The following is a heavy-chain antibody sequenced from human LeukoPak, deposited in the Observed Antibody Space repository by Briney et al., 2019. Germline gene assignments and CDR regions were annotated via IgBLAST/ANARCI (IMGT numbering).Heavy chain of an antibody. Sequence: SVKVSCKASGYTFTSYAMNWVRQAPGQGLEWMGRIIPMLGTPNYAQKFQGRITITADKSTNTASMELSSLRFEDTAVYYCASGGVVTNPWGQYQFDYWGQGTLVTVSS. CDR2: IIPMLGTP. D-gene: IGHD3-22*01. J-gene: IGHJ4*02. V-gene: IGHV1-69*04. CDR1: GYTFTSYA. CDR3: ASGGVVTNPWGQYQFDY.